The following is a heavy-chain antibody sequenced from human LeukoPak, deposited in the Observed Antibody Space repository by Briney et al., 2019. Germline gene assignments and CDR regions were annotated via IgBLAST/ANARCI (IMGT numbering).Heavy chain of an antibody. Sequence: GGSLRLSCAASGFTFSSYSMNWVRQAPGKGLEWVSSISSSSSYIYYAVSLKGRFTISRDNAKNSLYLQMNSLRAEDTAVYYCARSELGYNYHYMDVWGKGTTVTVSS. V-gene: IGHV3-21*01. CDR2: ISSSSSYI. CDR3: ARSELGYNYHYMDV. J-gene: IGHJ6*03. D-gene: IGHD7-27*01. CDR1: GFTFSSYS.